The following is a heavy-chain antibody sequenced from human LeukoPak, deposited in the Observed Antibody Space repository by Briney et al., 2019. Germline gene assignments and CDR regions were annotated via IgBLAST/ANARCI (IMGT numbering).Heavy chain of an antibody. CDR2: TDTSGRYV. J-gene: IGHJ3*02. D-gene: IGHD3-10*01. V-gene: IGHV3-21*06. CDR3: ARGRSITLLRGVAMSDGFDI. CDR1: GFTFSNYG. Sequence: GGSLRLSCAASGFTFSNYGMNWVRQAPGKGLEWVSFTDTSGRYVYYGDSVKGRFTISRDNAKNLLFLQVNGLRAEDTALYYCARGRSITLLRGVAMSDGFDIWGQGAMVAVSS.